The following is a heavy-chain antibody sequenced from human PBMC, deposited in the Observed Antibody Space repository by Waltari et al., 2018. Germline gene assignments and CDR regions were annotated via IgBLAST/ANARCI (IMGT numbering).Heavy chain of an antibody. V-gene: IGHV3-13*01. CDR1: GFTFSSYD. CDR3: ARSREGVPAADYDYYGMDV. J-gene: IGHJ6*02. D-gene: IGHD2-2*01. Sequence: EVQLVESGGGLVQPGGSLRLSCAASGFTFSSYDMHWVRQATGKGLGWVSAIGTAGDTYYPGSVKGRVTISRENAKNSWYLQMNSRGAGDTAVYYCARSREGVPAADYDYYGMDVWGQGTTVTVSS. CDR2: IGTAGDT.